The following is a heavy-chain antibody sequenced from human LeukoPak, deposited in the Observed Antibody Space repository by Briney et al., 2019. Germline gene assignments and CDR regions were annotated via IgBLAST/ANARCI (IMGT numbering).Heavy chain of an antibody. D-gene: IGHD6-19*01. CDR2: ISSSSSTI. CDR3: ARVGGWYEVDY. V-gene: IGHV3-11*04. CDR1: GFTFSDYY. J-gene: IGHJ4*02. Sequence: GGSLRLSCAASGFTFSDYYMSWIRQPPGKRLEYISYISSSSSTINYADSVKGRFTISRDNAKNSLYRQMNSLRAEDTAVYYCARVGGWYEVDYWGQGTLVTVSS.